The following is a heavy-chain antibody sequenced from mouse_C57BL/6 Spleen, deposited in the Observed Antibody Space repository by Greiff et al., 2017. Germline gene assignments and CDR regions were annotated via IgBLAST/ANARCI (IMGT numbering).Heavy chain of an antibody. CDR3: ARSLLLRSYYAMDY. J-gene: IGHJ4*01. Sequence: EVQLQQSGAELVKPGASVKLSCTASGFNIKDYYMPWVKQRTEQGLEWIGRIDPEDGETKYAPKFKGKATITADTSSNTAYLQLSSLTSEDTAVYYCARSLLLRSYYAMDYWGQGTSVTVSS. V-gene: IGHV14-2*01. CDR2: IDPEDGET. CDR1: GFNIKDYY. D-gene: IGHD1-1*01.